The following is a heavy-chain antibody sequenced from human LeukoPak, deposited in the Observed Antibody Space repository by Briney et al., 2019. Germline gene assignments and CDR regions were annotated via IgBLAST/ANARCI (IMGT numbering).Heavy chain of an antibody. Sequence: GGSLRPSCVASGFTFGNYWMSWVRQAPGKGLEWVAGTSGSGGGTNYADSVKGRFTISRDNPKNTLYLQMNNVRADDTAVYFCAKRGVVIRVILVGFHKEAYYFDSWGQGALVTVSS. CDR3: AKRGVVIRVILVGFHKEAYYFDS. CDR2: TSGSGGGT. CDR1: GFTFGNYW. V-gene: IGHV3-23*01. J-gene: IGHJ4*02. D-gene: IGHD3-22*01.